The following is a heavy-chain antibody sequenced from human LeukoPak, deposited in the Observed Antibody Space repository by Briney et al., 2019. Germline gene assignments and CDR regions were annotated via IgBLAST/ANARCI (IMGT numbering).Heavy chain of an antibody. CDR1: GFTLSSNY. CDR2: ISDGGGTT. CDR3: ARSIGGVNNFDY. J-gene: IGHJ4*02. Sequence: GGSLRLSCAASGFTLSSNYMSWVRQAPGKGLEWVSLISDGGGTTYYADSVKGRFTISRDNSKNTLFLQMNSLRGEDTAVYYCARSIGGVNNFDYWGQGTLVTVSS. D-gene: IGHD3-16*01. V-gene: IGHV3-53*01.